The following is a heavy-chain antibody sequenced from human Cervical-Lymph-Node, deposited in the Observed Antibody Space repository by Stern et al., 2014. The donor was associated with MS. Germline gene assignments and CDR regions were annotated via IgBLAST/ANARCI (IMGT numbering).Heavy chain of an antibody. CDR2: VSTDGTKE. V-gene: IGHV3-30-3*01. D-gene: IGHD2-15*01. CDR3: ARERGYCSGGRCYPYYFDS. J-gene: IGHJ4*02. Sequence: VQLVESGGGVVQPGRSLRLSCAPSGFTFSNYAMHWVRQAPGKGPEWVAFVSTDGTKEFYADSVKGRFTISRDNSNSTLYLQMTSLTTEDTSVYFCARERGYCSGGRCYPYYFDSWGQGTLVVVSS. CDR1: GFTFSNYA.